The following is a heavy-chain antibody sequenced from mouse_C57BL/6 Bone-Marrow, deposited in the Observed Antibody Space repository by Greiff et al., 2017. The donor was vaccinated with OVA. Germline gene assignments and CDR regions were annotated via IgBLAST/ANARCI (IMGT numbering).Heavy chain of an antibody. Sequence: QVHLKESGPGLVQPSQSLSITCTVSGFSLTSYGVHWVRQSPGKGLEWLGVIWSGGSTDYNAAFISRLSISKDNSKSQVFFKMNSLQADDTAIYYCAREGTTVVARRYFDVWGTGTTVTVSS. J-gene: IGHJ1*03. CDR3: AREGTTVVARRYFDV. D-gene: IGHD1-1*01. CDR2: IWSGGST. V-gene: IGHV2-2*01. CDR1: GFSLTSYG.